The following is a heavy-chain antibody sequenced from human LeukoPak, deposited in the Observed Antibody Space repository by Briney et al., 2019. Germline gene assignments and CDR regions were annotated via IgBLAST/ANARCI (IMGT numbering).Heavy chain of an antibody. Sequence: SETLSLTCTVSGGSISGSYWSWIRQPPGKALEWIAYMYNSGSTNYNPSLKSRVTISIDTSKNQFSLKLSSLTAADTAIYYCARGNESYGDYGYWGQGILVTVSS. D-gene: IGHD4-17*01. CDR2: MYNSGST. CDR3: ARGNESYGDYGY. V-gene: IGHV4-59*01. CDR1: GGSISGSY. J-gene: IGHJ4*02.